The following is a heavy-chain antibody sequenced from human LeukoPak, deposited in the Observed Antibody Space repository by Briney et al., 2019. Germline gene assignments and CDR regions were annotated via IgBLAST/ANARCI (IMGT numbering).Heavy chain of an antibody. CDR1: GFTFSTYA. D-gene: IGHD3-3*01. V-gene: IGHV3-23*01. CDR2: IYSGGNT. CDR3: AKDGTYRGYDPYYFYMDI. J-gene: IGHJ6*03. Sequence: GGSLRLSCAASGFTFSTYAMTWVRQAPGKVLEWVSFIYSGGNTHYSDSVKGRFTISRDESKDTVFLQMDSLRAEDTALYFCAKDGTYRGYDPYYFYMDIWGKGTTVTVSS.